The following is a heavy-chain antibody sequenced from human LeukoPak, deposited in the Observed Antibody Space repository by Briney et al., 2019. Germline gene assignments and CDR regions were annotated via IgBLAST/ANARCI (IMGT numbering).Heavy chain of an antibody. D-gene: IGHD1-1*01. CDR1: GGSILN. Sequence: SETLSLTCTVSGGSILNWTWIRQPAGKGLEWIGRIWSRGGIWSSGGANHNPSLESRITMSVDTSKNQVSLTLNSVTAADTAVYYCARHWIETTKTYSYWFDPWGQGTLVTVSS. CDR2: IWSRGGIWSSGGA. J-gene: IGHJ5*02. V-gene: IGHV4-4*07. CDR3: ARHWIETTKTYSYWFDP.